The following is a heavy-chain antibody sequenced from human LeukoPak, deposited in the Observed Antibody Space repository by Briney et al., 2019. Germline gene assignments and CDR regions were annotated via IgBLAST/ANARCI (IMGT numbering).Heavy chain of an antibody. V-gene: IGHV4-59*08. D-gene: IGHD3-16*01. CDR2: ADHSGDT. CDR3: ARKQAANTYNHFDY. J-gene: IGHJ4*02. Sequence: GSLRLSCATSGFIFSNAWMSWVRQAPGKGLEWIGYADHSGDTKHNRSLKSRVTISVDTSKRQISLKLRSVTAADTAVYYCARKQAANTYNHFDYWGQGTLVTVSS. CDR1: GFIFSNAW.